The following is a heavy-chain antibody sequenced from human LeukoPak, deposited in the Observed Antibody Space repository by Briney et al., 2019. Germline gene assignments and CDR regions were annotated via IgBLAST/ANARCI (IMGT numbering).Heavy chain of an antibody. V-gene: IGHV1-8*02. Sequence: ASVKVSCKVSGYTFTNYDIHWVRQATGQGLEWMGWMSPASGDTGYAQKFQGRVTMTRDTSISTAYMELSSLKSDDTAVFYCARAIMNYDVRSGYYPNWLDPWGQGTLVTVSS. J-gene: IGHJ5*02. CDR3: ARAIMNYDVRSGYYPNWLDP. D-gene: IGHD3-3*01. CDR2: MSPASGDT. CDR1: GYTFTNYD.